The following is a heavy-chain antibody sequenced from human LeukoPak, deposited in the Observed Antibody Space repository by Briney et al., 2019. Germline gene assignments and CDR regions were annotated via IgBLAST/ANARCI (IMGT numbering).Heavy chain of an antibody. J-gene: IGHJ4*02. V-gene: IGHV3-21*01. CDR2: ISSSSSYI. Sequence: GGSLRLSCAASGFTFNSYSMNWVRQAPGKGLEWVSSISSSSSYIYYADSVKGRFTISRDNAKNSLYLQMNSLRAEDTAVYYCARGPVGATTDFDYWGQGTLVTVSS. CDR1: GFTFNSYS. D-gene: IGHD1-26*01. CDR3: ARGPVGATTDFDY.